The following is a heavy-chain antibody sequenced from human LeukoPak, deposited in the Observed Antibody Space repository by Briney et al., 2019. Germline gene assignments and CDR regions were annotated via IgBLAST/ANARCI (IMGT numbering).Heavy chain of an antibody. Sequence: GGSLRLSCTVSGSTSGSTFSTYGMNWVRQAPGKGLEWVAVIWYDGSNENYADSVKRRFTISRDNSKNTLYLQMNSLRDEDTAVYYCARGLYYFDYWGQGALVTVSS. V-gene: IGHV3-33*01. CDR2: IWYDGSNE. CDR1: GSTFSTYG. CDR3: ARGLYYFDY. J-gene: IGHJ4*02. D-gene: IGHD2/OR15-2a*01.